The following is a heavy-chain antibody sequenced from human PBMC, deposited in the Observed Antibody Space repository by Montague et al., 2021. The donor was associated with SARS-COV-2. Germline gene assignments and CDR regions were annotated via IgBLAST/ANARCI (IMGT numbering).Heavy chain of an antibody. CDR3: ARQEPIVVVVAAARGWFDP. Sequence: SETLSLTCTVYGGSISSSSYYWGWIRQPPGQGLEWIGSIYYSGSTYYNPSLKSRVTISVDTSKNQLSLKLSSVTAADTAVYYCARQEPIVVVVAAARGWFDPWGQGTLVTVSS. D-gene: IGHD2-15*01. CDR2: IYYSGST. J-gene: IGHJ5*02. CDR1: GGSISSSSYY. V-gene: IGHV4-39*01.